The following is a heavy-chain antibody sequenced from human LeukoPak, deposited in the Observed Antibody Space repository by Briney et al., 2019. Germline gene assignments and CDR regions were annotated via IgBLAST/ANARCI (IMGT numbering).Heavy chain of an antibody. V-gene: IGHV1-2*02. CDR3: ARDPPYSSSSHDAFDI. D-gene: IGHD6-13*01. CDR2: INPNSGGT. CDR1: GYTFTGYY. J-gene: IGHJ3*02. Sequence: ASVKVSCKASGYTFTGYYMHWVRQAPGQGLEWMGWINPNSGGTNYAQKFQGRVTMTRDTSISTAYMELSRLRSDDTAVYYCARDPPYSSSSHDAFDIWGQGTMVTVSS.